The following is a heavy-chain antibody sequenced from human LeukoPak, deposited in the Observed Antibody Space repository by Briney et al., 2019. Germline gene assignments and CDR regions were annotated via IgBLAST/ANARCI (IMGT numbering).Heavy chain of an antibody. CDR1: GFTFSSYA. V-gene: IGHV3-23*01. CDR3: AKDTNYYDSSGYYYPFEY. D-gene: IGHD3-22*01. Sequence: GGSLRLSCAASGFTFSSYAMSWVRQAPGKGLEWVSAISGSGFSTYYADSVKGRFTISRDNSKNTLYLQMNSLRAEDTAVYYCAKDTNYYDSSGYYYPFEYWGQGTLVTVSS. CDR2: ISGSGFST. J-gene: IGHJ4*02.